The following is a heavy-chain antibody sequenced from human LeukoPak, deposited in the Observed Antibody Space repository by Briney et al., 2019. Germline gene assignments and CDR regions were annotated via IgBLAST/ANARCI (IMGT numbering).Heavy chain of an antibody. Sequence: MXWXXXXXGXGLEWVAVISYDGSNKYYADSVKGRFTISRDNSKNTLYLQMNSLRAEDTAVYYCARGSGSYYALDYWGQGTLVTVSS. V-gene: IGHV3-30-3*01. CDR3: ARGSGSYYALDY. J-gene: IGHJ4*02. CDR2: ISYDGSNK. D-gene: IGHD1-26*01.